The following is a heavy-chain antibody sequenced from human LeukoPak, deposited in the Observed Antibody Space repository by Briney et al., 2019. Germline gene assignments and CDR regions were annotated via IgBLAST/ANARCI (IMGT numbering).Heavy chain of an antibody. Sequence: GGSLRLSCAASGFTFYDYAMHWVRQAPGKGLECVSLISGDGGSTYYADSVKGRFTISRDNSKNSLYLQMNSLRTEDTALYYCAKDMWRFGELDYDYWGQGTLVTVSS. CDR3: AKDMWRFGELDYDY. D-gene: IGHD3-10*01. CDR2: ISGDGGST. J-gene: IGHJ4*02. CDR1: GFTFYDYA. V-gene: IGHV3-43*02.